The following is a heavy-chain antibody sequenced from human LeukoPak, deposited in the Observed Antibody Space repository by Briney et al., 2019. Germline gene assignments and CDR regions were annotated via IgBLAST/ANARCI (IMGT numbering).Heavy chain of an antibody. V-gene: IGHV4-59*12. D-gene: IGHD2-21*02. CDR2: IYYSGST. J-gene: IGHJ4*02. CDR1: GVSISSYY. CDR3: ARKEVVTEKVDY. Sequence: SETLSLTCTVSGVSISSYYWSWIRQPPGKGLEWIGYIYYSGSTNYNPSLKSRVTISVDTSKNQFSLKLSSVTAADTAVYYCARKEVVTEKVDYWGQGTLVTVSS.